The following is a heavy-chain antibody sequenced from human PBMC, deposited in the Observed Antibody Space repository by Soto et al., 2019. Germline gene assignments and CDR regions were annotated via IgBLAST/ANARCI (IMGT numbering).Heavy chain of an antibody. Sequence: EVEMLASGGGVVQPGESLRLSCVAPDFSFTSYAMTWVRLTPGKGLQWVAALSHDGGNTYYRDSVRGRFTISRDNSKNTLYLQMNSLKGEDTAVYYWAKQTGTWVDSAIDFWGQGTQGTVSS. D-gene: IGHD3-9*01. CDR1: DFSFTSYA. CDR3: AKQTGTWVDSAIDF. CDR2: LSHDGGNT. J-gene: IGHJ4*02. V-gene: IGHV3-23*01.